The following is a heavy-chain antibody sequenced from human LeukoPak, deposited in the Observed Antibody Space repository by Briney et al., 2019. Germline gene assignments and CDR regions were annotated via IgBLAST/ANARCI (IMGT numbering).Heavy chain of an antibody. CDR1: GFTFSDYY. J-gene: IGHJ4*02. V-gene: IGHV3-11*01. Sequence: PGGSLRLSCAASGFTFSDYYMSWIRQAPGKGLEWVSYISSSGSTIYYADSVKGRFTIFRDNAKNSLYLQMNSLRAEDTAVYYCARDHFPAYYYESSGYYYGGIFDYWGQGTLVTVSS. CDR3: ARDHFPAYYYESSGYYYGGIFDY. D-gene: IGHD3-22*01. CDR2: ISSSGSTI.